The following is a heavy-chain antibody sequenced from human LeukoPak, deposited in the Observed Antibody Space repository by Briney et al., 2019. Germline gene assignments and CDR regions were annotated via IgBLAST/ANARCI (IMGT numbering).Heavy chain of an antibody. Sequence: SETLSLTCTVSGGSIRSYYWSWLRQPPGKGLEWIGYIYYSGSTNYNPSLKSRVTISVDTTKNQFSLKLSSVTAADTAVYYCARPYSSSFPLYWGQGTLVTVSS. J-gene: IGHJ4*02. CDR2: IYYSGST. CDR3: ARPYSSSFPLY. D-gene: IGHD6-6*01. CDR1: GGSIRSYY. V-gene: IGHV4-59*08.